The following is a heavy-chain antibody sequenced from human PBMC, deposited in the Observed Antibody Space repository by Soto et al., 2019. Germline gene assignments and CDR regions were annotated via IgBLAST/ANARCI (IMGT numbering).Heavy chain of an antibody. J-gene: IGHJ6*03. Sequence: QVQLVQSGAEVKKPGASVKVSCKASGYTFTSYGISWVRQAPGQGLEWMGWISAYNGNTNYAQKLQGRVTMTTDTSTSTAYRELRSLRSDDTAVYYYARDFDSGYGYYYMDVWGKGTTVTVSS. CDR3: ARDFDSGYGYYYMDV. D-gene: IGHD5-12*01. CDR1: GYTFTSYG. V-gene: IGHV1-18*01. CDR2: ISAYNGNT.